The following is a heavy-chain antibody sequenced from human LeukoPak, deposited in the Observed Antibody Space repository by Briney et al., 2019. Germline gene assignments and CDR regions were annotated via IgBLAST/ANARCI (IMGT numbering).Heavy chain of an antibody. V-gene: IGHV4-39*01. J-gene: IGHJ4*02. CDR1: GGSLSSSRHY. CDR2: IYYSGST. CDR3: ARQYFDWPRNCGYFDY. Sequence: SETLSLTCTVSGGSLSSSRHYWGWIRQPPGKGLVWIGSIYYSGSTYYNPALKSRVTISVDTSNTQFSLKLSSVTAADTDVYYCARQYFDWPRNCGYFDYWGQGTLVTVSS. D-gene: IGHD3-9*01.